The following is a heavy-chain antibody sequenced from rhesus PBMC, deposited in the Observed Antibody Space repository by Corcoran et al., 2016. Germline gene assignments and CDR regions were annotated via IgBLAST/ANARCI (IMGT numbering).Heavy chain of an antibody. J-gene: IGHJ6*01. D-gene: IGHD3-3*01. V-gene: IGHV4S10*01. Sequence: QVQLQESGPGLVKPSETLSLTCAVSGGSISDNYRWSWNRQPPGKGLEWICFIYGSGTRNKYNPYFTSRCTISKETSKNQLSLHVISVTAADTAVYYCAGDWGMWTGYSLDSWGQGVVVTVSS. CDR3: AGDWGMWTGYSLDS. CDR1: GGSISDNYR. CDR2: IYGSGTRN.